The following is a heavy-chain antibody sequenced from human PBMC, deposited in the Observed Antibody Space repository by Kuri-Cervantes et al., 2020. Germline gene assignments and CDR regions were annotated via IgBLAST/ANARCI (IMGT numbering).Heavy chain of an antibody. Sequence: ASVKVSCKASGYTFTGYYMHWVRQAPGQGLEWMGWINPNSGGTNYAQKFQGRVTMTRDTSISTAYMELSRLRSDDTAVYYCARDSYYDSSGYRGGGMIDYWGQGTLVTVSS. CDR2: INPNSGGT. D-gene: IGHD3-22*01. V-gene: IGHV1-2*02. CDR1: GYTFTGYY. J-gene: IGHJ4*02. CDR3: ARDSYYDSSGYRGGGMIDY.